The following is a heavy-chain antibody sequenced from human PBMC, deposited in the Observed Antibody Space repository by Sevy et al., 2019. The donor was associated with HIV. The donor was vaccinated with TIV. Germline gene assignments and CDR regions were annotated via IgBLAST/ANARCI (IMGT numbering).Heavy chain of an antibody. J-gene: IGHJ6*02. CDR1: GFSVSSNY. Sequence: GGSLRLSCAASGFSVSSNYMSWVRQAPGKGPEWVSVIHSGGKIYYADSVQGRFTISRDNSKNTLYLQMNSLRAEDTAVYYCAREDIVLGEDNYYGIDVWGQGTTVTVSS. CDR3: AREDIVLGEDNYYGIDV. D-gene: IGHD2-15*01. V-gene: IGHV3-53*01. CDR2: IHSGGKI.